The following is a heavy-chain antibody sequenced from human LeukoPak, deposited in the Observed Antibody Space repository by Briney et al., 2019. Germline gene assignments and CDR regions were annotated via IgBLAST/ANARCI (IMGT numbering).Heavy chain of an antibody. Sequence: SETLSLTCTVSGGSISSSTHYWGWIRQPPGKGLEWLGYIYSSGSTNYNPSLKGRVTISVDTSKNQFSLKLSSVTAADTAVCYCVRDHYYNSSGYTFGYWGQGTLVTVSS. D-gene: IGHD3-22*01. J-gene: IGHJ4*02. CDR3: VRDHYYNSSGYTFGY. CDR2: IYSSGST. CDR1: GGSISSSTHY. V-gene: IGHV4-61*01.